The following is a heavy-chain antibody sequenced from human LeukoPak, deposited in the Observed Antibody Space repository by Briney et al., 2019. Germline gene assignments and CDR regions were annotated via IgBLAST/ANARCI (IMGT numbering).Heavy chain of an antibody. J-gene: IGHJ4*02. D-gene: IGHD6-19*01. CDR1: XXIXNNYA. CDR2: ISWNSGSI. Sequence: SLRLSXXGSXXIXNNYAMHWVRQPPGKGLEWVSGISWNSGSIDYADSVKGRFTISRDNAKNSLYLQMNSLRVEDTAFYYCAKDNRRHYTSGPNPDSLHWGQGALVTVSS. CDR3: AKDNRRHYTSGPNPDSLH. V-gene: IGHV3-9*01.